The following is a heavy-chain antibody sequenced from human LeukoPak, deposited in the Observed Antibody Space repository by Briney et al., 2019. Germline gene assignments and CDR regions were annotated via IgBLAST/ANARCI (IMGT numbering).Heavy chain of an antibody. Sequence: SETLSLTCTVSGGSISSYYWSWIRQPPGKGLEWIGYIYYSGSTYYNPSLKSRATISVDTSKNQFSLKLSSVTAADTAVYYCAREIGATTPKFDYWGQGTLVTVSS. D-gene: IGHD5-12*01. J-gene: IGHJ4*02. CDR2: IYYSGST. CDR1: GGSISSYY. V-gene: IGHV4-59*12. CDR3: AREIGATTPKFDY.